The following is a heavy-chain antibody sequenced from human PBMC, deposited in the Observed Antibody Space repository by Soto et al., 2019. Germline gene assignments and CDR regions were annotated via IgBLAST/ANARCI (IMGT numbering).Heavy chain of an antibody. V-gene: IGHV1-58*01. Sequence: EASVKVSCKASGFTFTSSAVQWVRQARGQRLEWIGWIVVGSGNTNYAQKFQERVTITRDMSTSTAYMELSSLRSEDTAVYYCAADPRRNDFWSGFYAFDIWGQGTMVTVSS. CDR3: AADPRRNDFWSGFYAFDI. D-gene: IGHD3-3*01. CDR2: IVVGSGNT. CDR1: GFTFTSSA. J-gene: IGHJ3*02.